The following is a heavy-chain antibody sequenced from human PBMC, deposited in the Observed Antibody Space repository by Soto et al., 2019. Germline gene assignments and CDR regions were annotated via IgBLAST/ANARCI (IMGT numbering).Heavy chain of an antibody. V-gene: IGHV3-33*01. Sequence: QVQLVESGGGVVQPGRSLRLSCAASGFTFSSYGMHWVRQAPGKGLEWVAVIWYDGSNKYYADSVKGRFTISRDNSMNTLYLQMNSLRAEDTAVYYCARDQVPRHFDYWGQGTLVTVSS. J-gene: IGHJ4*02. CDR2: IWYDGSNK. CDR1: GFTFSSYG. CDR3: ARDQVPRHFDY.